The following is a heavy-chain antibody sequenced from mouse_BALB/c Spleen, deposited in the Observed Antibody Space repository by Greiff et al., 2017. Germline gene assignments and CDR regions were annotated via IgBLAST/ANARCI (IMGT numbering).Heavy chain of an antibody. CDR1: GYTFTSYT. CDR3: ARGITTVVAEDY. Sequence: QVHVKQSGAELARPGASVKMSCKASGYTFTSYTMHWVKQRPGQGLEWIGYINPSSGYTNYNQKFKDKATLTADKSSSTAYMQLSSLTSEDSAVYYCARGITTVVAEDYWGQGTTLTVSS. J-gene: IGHJ2*01. V-gene: IGHV1-4*01. CDR2: INPSSGYT. D-gene: IGHD1-1*01.